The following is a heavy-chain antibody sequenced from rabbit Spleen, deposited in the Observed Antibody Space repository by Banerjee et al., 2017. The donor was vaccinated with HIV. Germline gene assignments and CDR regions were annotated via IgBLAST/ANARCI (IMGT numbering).Heavy chain of an antibody. Sequence: QQLVESGGDLVKPGASLTLTCTASGVSFSSSSYMCWVRQAPGKGLEWIACIDIGSSGFTYFATWVNGRFTISSHNAQNTLYLQLNSLTVADTATYFCARDTSSSFSSYGMDLWGPGTLVTVS. CDR2: IDIGSSGFT. V-gene: IGHV1S40*01. CDR1: GVSFSSSSY. D-gene: IGHD1-1*01. J-gene: IGHJ6*01. CDR3: ARDTSSSFSSYGMDL.